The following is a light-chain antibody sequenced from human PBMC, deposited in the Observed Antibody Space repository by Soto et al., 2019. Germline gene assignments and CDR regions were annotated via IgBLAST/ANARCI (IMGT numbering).Light chain of an antibody. J-gene: IGKJ4*01. CDR2: AAS. V-gene: IGKV1-12*01. CDR3: QQANSFPRT. Sequence: DIQMTQSPSSVSASVGDTVTITCRASQDISTWLAWYQQKPGKAPNLLIFAASKLQSGVPSRFSGSGSGTDFTLTISSLQPEDFASYYCQQANSFPRTFGGGTKVEIK. CDR1: QDISTW.